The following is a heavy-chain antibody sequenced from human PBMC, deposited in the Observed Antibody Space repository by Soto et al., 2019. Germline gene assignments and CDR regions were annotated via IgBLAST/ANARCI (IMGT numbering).Heavy chain of an antibody. CDR2: ISYDGSNK. Sequence: QVQLVESGGGVVQPGRSLRLSCVVSGFTFSSYAMHWVRQAPGKGLEWVAVISYDGSNKYYAGSVKGRFTISRDNSKNTLYLQVNRLRAEDTAVYYWAREIERLFGYWGQGTLVTVSS. D-gene: IGHD3-3*01. CDR1: GFTFSSYA. J-gene: IGHJ4*02. CDR3: AREIERLFGY. V-gene: IGHV3-30-3*01.